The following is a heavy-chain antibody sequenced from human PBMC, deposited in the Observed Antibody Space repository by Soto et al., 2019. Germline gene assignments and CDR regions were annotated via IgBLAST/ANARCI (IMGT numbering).Heavy chain of an antibody. CDR2: IYYSGST. CDR1: GGSISSYY. CDR3: ARYGSGSYYPTTFDY. Sequence: SETLSLTCTVSGGSISSYYWSWIRQPPGKGLEWIGYIYYSGSTYYNPSLKSRVTISVDTSKNQFSLKLSSVTAADTAVYYCARYGSGSYYPTTFDYWGQGTLVTVSS. V-gene: IGHV4-59*12. D-gene: IGHD3-10*01. J-gene: IGHJ4*02.